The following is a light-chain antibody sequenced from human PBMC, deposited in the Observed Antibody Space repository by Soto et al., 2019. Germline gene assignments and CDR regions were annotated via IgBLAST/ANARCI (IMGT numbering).Light chain of an antibody. J-gene: IGKJ2*01. CDR2: KAS. V-gene: IGKV1-5*03. CDR1: QSISSW. Sequence: DIPMTQSPSTLSASVGDRVTITCRASQSISSWLAWYQQKPGKAPNLLISKASTLGSGVPSRFSGGGSGTEFTLTISSLQPDDFATYYCQQHSSSSPYTFGQGNKLEIK. CDR3: QQHSSSSPYT.